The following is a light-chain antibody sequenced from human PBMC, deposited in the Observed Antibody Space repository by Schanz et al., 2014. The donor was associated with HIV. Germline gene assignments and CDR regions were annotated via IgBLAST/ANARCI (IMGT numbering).Light chain of an antibody. CDR1: SGHSNYA. J-gene: IGLJ3*02. CDR2: LNSDGSH. CDR3: QTWDTGTWV. Sequence: QLVLTQSPSASASLGASVKLTCTLSSGHSNYAIAWHQQQPEKGPRYLMKLNSDGSHSKGDGIPDRFSGSSSGAERYLTISSLQSEDEAEYYCQTWDTGTWVFGGGTKVTVL. V-gene: IGLV4-69*01.